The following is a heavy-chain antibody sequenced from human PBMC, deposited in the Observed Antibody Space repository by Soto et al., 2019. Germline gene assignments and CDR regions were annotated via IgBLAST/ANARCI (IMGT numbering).Heavy chain of an antibody. D-gene: IGHD3-3*01. V-gene: IGHV4-31*03. Sequence: SETLSLTCTVSGGSISSGGYYWSWIRQHPGKGLEWIGYIYYSGSTYYNPSLKSRVTISVDTSKNQFSLKLGSVTAADTAVYYCERGGNFWSGYRNYYYGMDVWGQGTTVTVSS. J-gene: IGHJ6*02. CDR3: ERGGNFWSGYRNYYYGMDV. CDR1: GGSISSGGYY. CDR2: IYYSGST.